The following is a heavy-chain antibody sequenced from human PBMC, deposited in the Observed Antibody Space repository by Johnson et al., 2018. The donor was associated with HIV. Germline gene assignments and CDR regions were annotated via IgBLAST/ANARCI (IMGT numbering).Heavy chain of an antibody. CDR2: IYSGGST. CDR1: GFTVSSNY. Sequence: VQLVESGGGLVQPGGSLRLSCAASGFTVSSNYMSWVRQAPGKGLEWVSVIYSGGSTYYADSVKGRFTISRDNAKNSLYLQMNSLRAEDTALYYCARDVPRAFVRAYLDAFDIWGQGTMVTVSS. CDR3: ARDVPRAFVRAYLDAFDI. D-gene: IGHD2/OR15-2a*01. J-gene: IGHJ3*02. V-gene: IGHV3-66*01.